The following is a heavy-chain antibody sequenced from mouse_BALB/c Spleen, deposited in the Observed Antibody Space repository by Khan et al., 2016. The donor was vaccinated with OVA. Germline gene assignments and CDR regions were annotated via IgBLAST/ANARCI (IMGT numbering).Heavy chain of an antibody. D-gene: IGHD1-1*01. CDR1: GYTFINYW. CDR2: INPSTGYT. V-gene: IGHV1-7*01. CDR3: ARRGLRWDFDY. J-gene: IGHJ2*01. Sequence: QVQLKESGAELAKPGASVKMSCKASGYTFINYWILWVKQRPGKGLEWIGYINPSTGYTEYNQNFKDKSTFTADKSSSTAYMQLTSLTSEDSAIYFCARRGLRWDFDYWGQGTTLTVSS.